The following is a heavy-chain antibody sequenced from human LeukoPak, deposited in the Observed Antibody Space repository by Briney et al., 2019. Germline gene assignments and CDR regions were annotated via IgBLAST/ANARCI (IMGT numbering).Heavy chain of an antibody. Sequence: SSETLSLTCTVSGGSIISRYYWGWIRQPPGKGLDWIGSISYTESTYYNPPLKSRVTILVDTSRNQFSLRLSSVTAADTAVYYCARVSQSSLDAFDFWGQGTMVTVSS. CDR1: GGSIISRYY. V-gene: IGHV4-39*07. CDR3: ARVSQSSLDAFDF. CDR2: ISYTEST. J-gene: IGHJ3*01. D-gene: IGHD2-2*01.